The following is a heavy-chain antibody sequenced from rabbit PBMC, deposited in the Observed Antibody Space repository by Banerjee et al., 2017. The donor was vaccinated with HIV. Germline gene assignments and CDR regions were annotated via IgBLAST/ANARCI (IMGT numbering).Heavy chain of an antibody. D-gene: IGHD7-1*01. V-gene: IGHV1S40*01. CDR2: IYDGSIGTT. J-gene: IGHJ3*01. CDR1: GFSFSSTYH. CDR3: AREAGYPGYGYLL. Sequence: QSLEESGGDLVKPGASLTLTCTASGFSFSSTYHMCWVRQAPGKGLEWIACIYDGSIGTTWYASWAKGRFTISKTSSTTVTLQMTSLTAADTATYFCAREAGYPGYGYLLWGQGTLVTVS.